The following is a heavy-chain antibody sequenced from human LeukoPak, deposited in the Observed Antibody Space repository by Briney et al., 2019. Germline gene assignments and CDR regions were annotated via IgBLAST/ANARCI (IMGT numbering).Heavy chain of an antibody. CDR2: ISGSGGST. Sequence: GGSLRLSCAASGFTFSSYAMSWVRQAPGKGLEWVSAISGSGGSTYYADSVKGRFTISRDNSKNTVYLQMNSLRAEDTAVYYCAKTSSEGLKAFDYWGQGTLVTVSS. J-gene: IGHJ4*02. CDR1: GFTFSSYA. D-gene: IGHD3-3*01. CDR3: AKTSSEGLKAFDY. V-gene: IGHV3-23*01.